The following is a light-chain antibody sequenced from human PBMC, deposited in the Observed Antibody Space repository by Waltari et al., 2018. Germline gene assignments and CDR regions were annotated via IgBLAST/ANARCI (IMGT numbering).Light chain of an antibody. CDR3: QHYVNLPAT. V-gene: IGKV3-20*01. CDR1: QSLNRA. J-gene: IGKJ1*01. CDR2: NVF. Sequence: IVLTRSPAPLSMSPGGGVPLSCRASQSLNRALAWYQQKPGQAPRLLIYNVFNRATDIPDRFSGSGSGTEFSLTISRLEAEDFAVYYCQHYVNLPATFGQGTRVEIK.